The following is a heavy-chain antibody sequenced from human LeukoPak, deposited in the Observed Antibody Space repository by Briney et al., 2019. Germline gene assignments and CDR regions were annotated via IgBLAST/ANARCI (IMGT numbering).Heavy chain of an antibody. D-gene: IGHD3-3*02. V-gene: IGHV3-30*02. CDR3: AQGQQYSDFSYVSSGSVYV. J-gene: IGHJ6*04. Sequence: GGSLRLSCGASGLTFTNSAMHGVRQAPGKGLEWVAFIWHDGSNTYYADSVRGRFTVSRDNSKSTLYLQMNSQRLEDTAVYFCAQGQQYSDFSYVSSGSVYVCGKGTTVTVFS. CDR1: GLTFTNSA. CDR2: IWHDGSNT.